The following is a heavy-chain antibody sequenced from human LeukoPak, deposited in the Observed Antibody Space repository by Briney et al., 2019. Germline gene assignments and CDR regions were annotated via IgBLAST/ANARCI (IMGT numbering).Heavy chain of an antibody. CDR1: GYTFTSYG. CDR2: ISAYNGNT. V-gene: IGHV1-18*01. Sequence: ASVKVSCKASGYTFTSYGISWVRQAPGQGLEWMGWISAYNGNTNYAQKLQGRVTMTTDTSPSTAYMELRSLRSDDTAVYYCARDGYCSSTSCFLGGVDYYYYYMDVWGKGTTVTVSS. CDR3: ARDGYCSSTSCFLGGVDYYYYYMDV. D-gene: IGHD2-2*03. J-gene: IGHJ6*03.